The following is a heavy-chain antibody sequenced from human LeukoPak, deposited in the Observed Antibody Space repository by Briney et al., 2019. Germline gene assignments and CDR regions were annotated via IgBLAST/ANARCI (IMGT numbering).Heavy chain of an antibody. CDR3: ARDREPTMHAFDI. CDR1: GGSISSYY. CDR2: IYYSGST. Sequence: SETLSLTCTVSGGSISSYYWSWIRQPPGKGLEWIGYIYYSGSTNYNPSLKSRVTISVDTSKNQFSLKLSSVTAADTAVYYCARDREPTMHAFDIWGQGTMVTVSS. J-gene: IGHJ3*02. V-gene: IGHV4-59*12. D-gene: IGHD3-10*01.